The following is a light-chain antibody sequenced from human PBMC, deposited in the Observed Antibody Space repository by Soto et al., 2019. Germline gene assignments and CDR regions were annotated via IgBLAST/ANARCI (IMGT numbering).Light chain of an antibody. Sequence: AIQMTQSPSSLSASVGDRVTITCRASQGIRYDLGWYQQKPGKAPKLLIYGASTLLSGVPSRFSGSGSGTDFTLTISSLQPEDFPTYYCLQDYNYPWTFGQGTKVEIK. CDR1: QGIRYD. V-gene: IGKV1-6*01. CDR3: LQDYNYPWT. CDR2: GAS. J-gene: IGKJ1*01.